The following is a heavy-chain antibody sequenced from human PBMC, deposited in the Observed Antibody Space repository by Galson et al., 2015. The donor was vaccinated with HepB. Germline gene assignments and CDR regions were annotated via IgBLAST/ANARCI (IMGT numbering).Heavy chain of an antibody. CDR1: GFTFSSYA. CDR2: ISYDGSNK. Sequence: SLRLSCAASGFTFSSYAMHRVRQAPGKGLEWVAVISYDGSNKYYADSVKGRFTISRDNSKNTLYLQMNSLRAEDTAVYYCARDIAISGLDYWGQGTLVTVSS. D-gene: IGHD2-21*01. J-gene: IGHJ4*02. CDR3: ARDIAISGLDY. V-gene: IGHV3-30-3*01.